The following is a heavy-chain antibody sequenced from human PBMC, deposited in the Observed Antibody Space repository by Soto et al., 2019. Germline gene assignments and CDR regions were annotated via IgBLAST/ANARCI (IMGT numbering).Heavy chain of an antibody. Sequence: GASMKVSCKASGYTFTGYYMHWVRQAPGQRVEWMGWINPNTGGTNYAQKFQGWVTMTRDTSIRPAYMELSRLRSDDTAVYYCARVGYYDSSGYYSPNDAFDIWGQGTMVTVSS. J-gene: IGHJ3*02. CDR2: INPNTGGT. V-gene: IGHV1-2*04. CDR3: ARVGYYDSSGYYSPNDAFDI. D-gene: IGHD3-22*01. CDR1: GYTFTGYY.